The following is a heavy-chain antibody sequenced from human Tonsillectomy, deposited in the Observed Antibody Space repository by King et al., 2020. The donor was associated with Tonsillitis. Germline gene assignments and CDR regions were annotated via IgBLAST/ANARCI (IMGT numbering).Heavy chain of an antibody. V-gene: IGHV1-18*01. CDR2: INGYNGNP. D-gene: IGHD6-19*01. J-gene: IGHJ6*03. CDR1: GYTFSSYG. CDR3: ARDWGSSGWHNYYYYYMDV. Sequence: VQLVQSGAEVKKTGASVKVSCKASGYTFSSYGISWVRQAPGQGLEWMGWINGYNGNPNYAQKLQGRVTMTTDTSTSTAYMELRSLSSDETAVYYCARDWGSSGWHNYYYYYMDVWGKGTTVTVSS.